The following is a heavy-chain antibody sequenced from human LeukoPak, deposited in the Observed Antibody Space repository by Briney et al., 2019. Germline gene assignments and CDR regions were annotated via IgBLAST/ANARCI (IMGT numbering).Heavy chain of an antibody. Sequence: SETLSLTCTVSGGSISSYYWSWIRQPPGKGLEWIGYISYSGSTNYNPSLKSRVTMSVDTSKNQLSLKLSSVTAADTAVYYCARGMGGPDYWGQGTLVTVSS. D-gene: IGHD2-15*01. CDR3: ARGMGGPDY. CDR2: ISYSGST. V-gene: IGHV4-59*01. CDR1: GGSISSYY. J-gene: IGHJ4*02.